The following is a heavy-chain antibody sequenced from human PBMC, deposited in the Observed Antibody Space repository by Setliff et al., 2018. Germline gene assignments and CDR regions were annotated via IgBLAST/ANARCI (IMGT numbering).Heavy chain of an antibody. J-gene: IGHJ5*02. D-gene: IGHD3-10*01. CDR2: ISGSGGST. CDR1: GFTFDDYG. Sequence: VTLSLSCAASGFTFDDYGMSWVRQAPGKGLEWVSAISGSGGSTYYADSVKGRFTISRDNSKNTLYLQMNSLRAEDTAVYYCAKNGFGVVALGVNNWFDAWGQGTLVTVSS. V-gene: IGHV3-23*01. CDR3: AKNGFGVVALGVNNWFDA.